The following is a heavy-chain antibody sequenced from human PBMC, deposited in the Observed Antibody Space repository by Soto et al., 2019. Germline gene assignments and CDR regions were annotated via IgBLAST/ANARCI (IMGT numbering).Heavy chain of an antibody. D-gene: IGHD3-3*01. J-gene: IGHJ4*02. V-gene: IGHV2-5*02. CDR2: IYWDDDK. CDR3: AHRILRTVFGLVTTTAIYFDS. CDR1: GFSLTTSGVG. Sequence: QITLNESGPTVVKPAEPLTLTCTFSGFSLTTSGVGVGWIRQSPGKAPEWLALIYWDDDKRYSASLKSRLTITNDNSKNQVVLTMASVDPADTATYYCAHRILRTVFGLVTTTAIYFDSWGQGTPVVVSS.